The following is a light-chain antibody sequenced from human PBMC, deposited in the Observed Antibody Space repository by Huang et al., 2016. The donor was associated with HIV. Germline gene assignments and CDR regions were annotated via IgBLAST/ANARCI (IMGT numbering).Light chain of an antibody. V-gene: IGKV3-15*01. CDR2: GAS. CDR3: QQYNNWPPWT. Sequence: EILMTQSPAILSVSPGERATLSCRASQSVGSNLAWYQQNPGQPPRLLIYGASTRATGIPVRFSGSGSGTEFTLTISSLQSEDFAVYHCQQYNNWPPWTFGQGTKVAIK. J-gene: IGKJ1*01. CDR1: QSVGSN.